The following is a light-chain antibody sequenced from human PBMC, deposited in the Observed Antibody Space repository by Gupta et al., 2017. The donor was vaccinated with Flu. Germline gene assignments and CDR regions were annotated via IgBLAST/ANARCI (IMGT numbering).Light chain of an antibody. Sequence: TISCSGSNIGHNYVSWYQQFPGTAPRVLIYDDDKRPSGIPDRFSASKSGTSATLAITGLQTGDEAYYYCATWDNSLNALFGGGTKLLVL. V-gene: IGLV1-51*01. CDR1: NIGHNY. CDR2: DDD. CDR3: ATWDNSLNAL. J-gene: IGLJ3*02.